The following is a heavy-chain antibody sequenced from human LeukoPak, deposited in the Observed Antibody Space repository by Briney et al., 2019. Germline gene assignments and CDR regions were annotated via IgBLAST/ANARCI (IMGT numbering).Heavy chain of an antibody. D-gene: IGHD3-22*01. CDR3: ARHRYYYDSSVCDY. CDR2: IYYSGST. J-gene: IGHJ4*02. V-gene: IGHV4-39*01. CDR1: LGSFCSSSYY. Sequence: PSETLSLTCTVSLGSFCSSSYYLGWIRQPPGKGLEWIGSIYYSGSTYYNPSLKSRVTISVDTSKNQFSLKLSSVTAADTAVYCSARHRYYYDSSVCDYWGQGTLVTVSS.